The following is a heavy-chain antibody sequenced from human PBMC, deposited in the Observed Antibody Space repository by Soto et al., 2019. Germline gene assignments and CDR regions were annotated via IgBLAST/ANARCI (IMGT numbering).Heavy chain of an antibody. D-gene: IGHD2-2*01. CDR2: ISWNSDTI. Sequence: EVQLVESGGGLVQPGRSLRLSCAASGFTFDDYAMHWVRQVPGKGLEWVSGISWNSDTIVYATSVKGRFTISRDNAKNSLYLQMNSLRVGDTALSYCLKSFRGYCDNSRCDGAFDIWGQGTMLTVSS. J-gene: IGHJ3*02. V-gene: IGHV3-9*01. CDR1: GFTFDDYA. CDR3: LKSFRGYCDNSRCDGAFDI.